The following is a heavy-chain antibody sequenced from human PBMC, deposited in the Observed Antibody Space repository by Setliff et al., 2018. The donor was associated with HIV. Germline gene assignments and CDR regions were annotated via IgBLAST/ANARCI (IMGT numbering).Heavy chain of an antibody. V-gene: IGHV4-59*01. CDR3: ARSPEWGAGGIDY. D-gene: IGHD1-26*01. Sequence: SETLSLTCTVSGYSITNYYWSWIRQSPGKGLEWIGYVYFTGHTNFNPSLNSRVTMSIDTPQNQFSLTLTSVTAADTAVYYCARSPEWGAGGIDYWGQGTLVTVSS. J-gene: IGHJ4*02. CDR2: VYFTGHT. CDR1: GYSITNYY.